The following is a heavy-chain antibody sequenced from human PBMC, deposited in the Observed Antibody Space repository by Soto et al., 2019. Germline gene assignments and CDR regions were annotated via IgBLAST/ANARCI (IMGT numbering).Heavy chain of an antibody. CDR1: GLTFSSYW. CDR3: ARAARGYSYGYEGGMDV. D-gene: IGHD5-18*01. Sequence: GGSLRLSCAASGLTFSSYWMHWVRQAPGKGLVWVSRINSDGSSTSYADSVKGRFTISRDNAKNTLYLQMNSLRAEDTAVYYCARAARGYSYGYEGGMDVWGQGTTVTVSS. V-gene: IGHV3-74*01. CDR2: INSDGSST. J-gene: IGHJ6*02.